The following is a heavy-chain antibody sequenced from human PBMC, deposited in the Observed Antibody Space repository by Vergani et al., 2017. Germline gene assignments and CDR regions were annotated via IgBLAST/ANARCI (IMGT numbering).Heavy chain of an antibody. V-gene: IGHV3-21*01. D-gene: IGHD2-15*01. CDR2: ISGNNDDV. Sequence: EVQMVESGGGLVKPGGSLRLSCVASGFTFSHYSMNWVRQAPGKGLEWVSSISGNNDDVYYADSVKGRFTISRDNSKNTLYLQMNSLTTEDTAVYYCAREGSGDIVSLDYWGQGTLVTVSS. CDR3: AREGSGDIVSLDY. J-gene: IGHJ4*02. CDR1: GFTFSHYS.